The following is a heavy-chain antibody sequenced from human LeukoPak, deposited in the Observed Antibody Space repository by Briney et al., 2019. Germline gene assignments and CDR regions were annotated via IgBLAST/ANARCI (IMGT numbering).Heavy chain of an antibody. CDR1: GYTFTGYY. D-gene: IGHD5-12*01. J-gene: IGHJ5*02. CDR3: ARAGAATISNPLEYNWFDP. CDR2: INPNSGGT. Sequence: ASVKVSCKASGYTFTGYYMHWVRQAPGQGLEWMGWINPNSGGTNYAQKFQGRVTMTRDTSISTAYMELSRLRSDDTAVYYCARAGAATISNPLEYNWFDPWGQGTLVTVSS. V-gene: IGHV1-2*02.